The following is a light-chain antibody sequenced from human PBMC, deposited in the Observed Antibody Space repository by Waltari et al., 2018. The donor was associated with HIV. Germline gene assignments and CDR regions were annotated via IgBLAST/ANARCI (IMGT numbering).Light chain of an antibody. Sequence: QSALTQPPSASGSPGQSVTIPCTGTSSAVGGYNSVPWYQQHPGKAPKLMIYEVSKRPSGVPDRFSGSKSGNTASLTVSGLQVEDEADYYCSAYAGSSNVLFGGGTKLTVL. CDR1: SSAVGGYNS. CDR3: SAYAGSSNVL. CDR2: EVS. J-gene: IGLJ2*01. V-gene: IGLV2-8*01.